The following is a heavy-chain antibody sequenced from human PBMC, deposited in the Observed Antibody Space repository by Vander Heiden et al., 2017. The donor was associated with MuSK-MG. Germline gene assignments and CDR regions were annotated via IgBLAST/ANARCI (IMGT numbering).Heavy chain of an antibody. D-gene: IGHD3-22*01. CDR1: GFTFSSYA. Sequence: QVQLVESGGGVVQPGRSLRLSCAASGFTFSSYAMHWVRQAPGKGLEWVAVISYDGSNKYYADSVKGRFTISRDNSKNTLYLQMNSLRAEDTAVYYCAKDRDYYDSSGYSTDAFDIWGQGTMVTVSS. J-gene: IGHJ3*02. CDR3: AKDRDYYDSSGYSTDAFDI. CDR2: ISYDGSNK. V-gene: IGHV3-30*18.